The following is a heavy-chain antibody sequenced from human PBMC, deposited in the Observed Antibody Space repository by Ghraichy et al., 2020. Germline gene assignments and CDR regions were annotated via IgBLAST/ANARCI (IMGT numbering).Heavy chain of an antibody. J-gene: IGHJ4*02. D-gene: IGHD2-2*01. CDR1: GDSISSYY. CDR3: ARVGSCSSTSCAVDY. CDR2: IYYSGST. V-gene: IGHV4-59*01. Sequence: SETLSLTCTVSGDSISSYYWSWIRQPPGKGLEWIGYIYYSGSTNYNPSLKSRVTMSVDTSKKQFSLKLSSVTAADTAMYYCARVGSCSSTSCAVDYWGQGTLVTVSS.